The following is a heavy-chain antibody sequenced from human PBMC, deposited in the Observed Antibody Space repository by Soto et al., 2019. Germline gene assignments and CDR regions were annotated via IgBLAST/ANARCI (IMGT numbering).Heavy chain of an antibody. D-gene: IGHD6-25*01. J-gene: IGHJ4*02. CDR1: GGTFSSYA. CDR2: IIPIFGTA. Sequence: QVQLVQSGAEVKKPGSSVKVSCKASGGTFSSYAISWVRQAPGQGLEWMGGIIPIFGTANYAQKLQGRVTITADKSTSTAYRELSSLSSEDTAVYSCARGWHSAGGSSTPFDYWGQGPLVTVSS. CDR3: ARGWHSAGGSSTPFDY. V-gene: IGHV1-69*06.